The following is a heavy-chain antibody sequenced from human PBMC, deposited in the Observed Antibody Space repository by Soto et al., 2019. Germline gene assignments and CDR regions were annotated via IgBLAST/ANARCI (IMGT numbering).Heavy chain of an antibody. CDR2: ISSSGGTT. V-gene: IGHV3-23*01. CDR3: ATFRTVTGPGWGRASEY. D-gene: IGHD6-19*01. J-gene: IGHJ4*02. CDR1: GFNFNNYA. Sequence: QPGGSLRLSCATSGFNFNNYAMSWVRQAPGERLGWVSFISSSGGTTYYADSVKGRFTISRDNSRNTVFLQMNTLGAEDTAIYYCATFRTVTGPGWGRASEYWGQGTRVTVSS.